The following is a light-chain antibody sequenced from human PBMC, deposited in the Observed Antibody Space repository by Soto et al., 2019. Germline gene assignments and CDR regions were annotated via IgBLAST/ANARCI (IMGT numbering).Light chain of an antibody. CDR1: QTVSRSF. CDR2: GAS. Sequence: EIVLTQSPGTLSLSPGERATLSCRASQTVSRSFLGWYQQKSGQAPRLVMFGASNRAPGIPDRFSGRVSGTDFILTISDVEPEDFAVYYCHQRQSWPRTFGQGTKVEIK. CDR3: HQRQSWPRT. V-gene: IGKV3-20*01. J-gene: IGKJ1*01.